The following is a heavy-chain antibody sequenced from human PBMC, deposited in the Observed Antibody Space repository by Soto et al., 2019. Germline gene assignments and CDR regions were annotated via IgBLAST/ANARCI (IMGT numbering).Heavy chain of an antibody. CDR2: IKSKTDGGTT. CDR3: TTDPEYFRGALWFGELLPPPYYYYGMDV. Sequence: GGSLRLSCAASGFTFSNAWMNWVRQAPGKGLEWVGRIKSKTDGGTTDYAAPVKGRFTISRDDSKNTLYLQMNSLKTEDTAVYYFTTDPEYFRGALWFGELLPPPYYYYGMDVWGQGTTVTVSS. D-gene: IGHD3-10*01. CDR1: GFTFSNAW. V-gene: IGHV3-15*07. J-gene: IGHJ6*02.